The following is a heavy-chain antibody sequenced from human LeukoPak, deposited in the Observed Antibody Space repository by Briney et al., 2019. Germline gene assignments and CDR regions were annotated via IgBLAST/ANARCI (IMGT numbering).Heavy chain of an antibody. D-gene: IGHD3-16*02. Sequence: SETLSLTCTVSGGSLSSSSDYWGWIRQPPGKGLEWIGSIYYSGSTYYNPSLKSRVTISVDTSKNHFSLKLSSVTAADTDVYYCARVGQYDYVWGSYRFDYWGQGTLVTVSS. CDR2: IYYSGST. J-gene: IGHJ4*02. CDR3: ARVGQYDYVWGSYRFDY. CDR1: GGSLSSSSDY. V-gene: IGHV4-39*02.